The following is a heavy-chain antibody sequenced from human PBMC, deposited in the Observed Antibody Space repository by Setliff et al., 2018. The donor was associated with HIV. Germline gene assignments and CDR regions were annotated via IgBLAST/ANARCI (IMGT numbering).Heavy chain of an antibody. CDR3: ARGGDYLGIPSYYYYYLAV. CDR2: VNPNSGNT. Sequence: ASVKVSCKASGYTFTAYYVHWVRQATGQGLEWMGWVNPNSGNTGYAQKFQGRVTMTRDTSISTAYMELRKLRSEDTAVYYCARGGDYLGIPSYYYYYLAVWGKGTTVTVSS. V-gene: IGHV1-8*02. J-gene: IGHJ6*03. CDR1: GYTFTAYY. D-gene: IGHD4-17*01.